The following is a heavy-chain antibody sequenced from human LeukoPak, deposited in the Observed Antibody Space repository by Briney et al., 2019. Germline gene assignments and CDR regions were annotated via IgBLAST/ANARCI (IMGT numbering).Heavy chain of an antibody. CDR3: TRTKPTVTPYNWFDP. Sequence: GSLRLSCTGFGFTFGDYAMSWVRQAPGKGLGWIGFIRSKAYGGTTESAASVKGRFTISRDDSKSIAYLQMSSLKTEDTAVYYCTRTKPTVTPYNWFDPWGQGTLVTVSS. D-gene: IGHD4-17*01. CDR1: GFTFGDYA. V-gene: IGHV3-49*04. CDR2: IRSKAYGGTT. J-gene: IGHJ5*02.